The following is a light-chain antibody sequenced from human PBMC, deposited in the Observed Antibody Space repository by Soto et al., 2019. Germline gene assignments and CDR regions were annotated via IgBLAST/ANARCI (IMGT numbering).Light chain of an antibody. CDR3: QQHGNLPYT. Sequence: EVVLTQSPGTLSLSPGERATRSCRASQSVKSGYLAWYQQKLGQAPRLLIYGESSRATGIPDRFSGSGSGTDFTLTISRLEPEDFGVYYCQQHGNLPYTFGQGTKLEIK. J-gene: IGKJ2*01. CDR2: GES. V-gene: IGKV3-20*01. CDR1: QSVKSGY.